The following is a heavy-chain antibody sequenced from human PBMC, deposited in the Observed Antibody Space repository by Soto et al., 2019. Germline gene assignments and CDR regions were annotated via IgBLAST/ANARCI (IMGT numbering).Heavy chain of an antibody. CDR3: ARDFTKSSSWPYYLDS. D-gene: IGHD6-13*01. Sequence: QVQLVQSGAEVKKPGASVKVSCKSSGYTFTTYGISWVRQAPGQGLEWMGWISAYSGCTTFAQKLQGRVTMTTDTSTTTAYMELRSLTSDATAVYYCARDFTKSSSWPYYLDSGGQGTRVTVSS. CDR1: GYTFTTYG. CDR2: ISAYSGCT. V-gene: IGHV1-18*01. J-gene: IGHJ4*02.